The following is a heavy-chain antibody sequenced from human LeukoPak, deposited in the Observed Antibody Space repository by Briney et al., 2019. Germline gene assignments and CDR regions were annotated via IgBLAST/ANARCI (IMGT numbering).Heavy chain of an antibody. J-gene: IGHJ4*02. D-gene: IGHD6-19*01. Sequence: PSETLSLTCTVSGGSISSYYWSWIRQPPGKGLEWIGYIYTSGSTNYNPPLKSRVTISVDTSKNQFSLKLSSVTAADTAVYYCARRDSSGYTPYWGQGTLVTVSS. CDR1: GGSISSYY. CDR2: IYTSGST. V-gene: IGHV4-4*09. CDR3: ARRDSSGYTPY.